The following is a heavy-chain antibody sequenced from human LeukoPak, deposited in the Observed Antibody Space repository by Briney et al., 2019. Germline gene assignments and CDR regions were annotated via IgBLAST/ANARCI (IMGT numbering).Heavy chain of an antibody. CDR1: GFTFSTNA. J-gene: IGHJ4*02. Sequence: GGSLRLSCAASGFTFSTNAISWVREAPGKGLEWVSTITGGGGGTYYADSVKGRFTISRDNSKHTLYLEMNSLRAEDTAVYYCAKRLLVGTTVRPYFDYWGQGTLVTVSS. V-gene: IGHV3-23*01. CDR2: ITGGGGGT. D-gene: IGHD1-26*01. CDR3: AKRLLVGTTVRPYFDY.